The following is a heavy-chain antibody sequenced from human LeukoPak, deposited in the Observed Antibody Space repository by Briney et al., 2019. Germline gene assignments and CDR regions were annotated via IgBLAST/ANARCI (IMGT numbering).Heavy chain of an antibody. CDR1: GGTFSSYD. J-gene: IGHJ4*02. D-gene: IGHD4-23*01. CDR2: ITPIFGTA. CDR3: ARGWLAETTVVTPYNY. Sequence: SVKVSCKASGGTFSSYDISWVRQAPGQGLEWMGGITPIFGTAKYAQKFQGRVTITAVESMSTAYMELSSLRSEDTAVYYCARGWLAETTVVTPYNYWGQGTLITVSS. V-gene: IGHV1-69*13.